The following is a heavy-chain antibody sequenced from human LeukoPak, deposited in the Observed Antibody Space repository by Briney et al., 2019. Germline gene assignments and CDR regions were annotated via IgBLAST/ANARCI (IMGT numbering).Heavy chain of an antibody. D-gene: IGHD3-9*01. J-gene: IGHJ4*02. CDR1: GYTFTSYG. CDR3: ARGEGYGVLTGYRPFDY. Sequence: ASVKVSCKASGYTFTSYGISWVRQAPGQGLEWMGWISAYNGNTNYAQKLQGRVTMTTDTPTSTAYMELRSRRSDDTAVYYCARGEGYGVLTGYRPFDYWGQGTLVTVSS. CDR2: ISAYNGNT. V-gene: IGHV1-18*01.